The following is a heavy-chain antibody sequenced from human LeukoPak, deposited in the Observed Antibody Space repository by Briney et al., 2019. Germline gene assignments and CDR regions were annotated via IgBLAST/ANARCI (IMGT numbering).Heavy chain of an antibody. D-gene: IGHD3-3*01. CDR2: IKQDGSEK. CDR3: ASPEWLPDSIDI. CDR1: GFTFSDYS. V-gene: IGHV3-7*01. J-gene: IGHJ3*02. Sequence: GGSLRLSCAASGFTFSDYSMNWVRQAPGKVLEWVATIKQDGSEKYYVDSVKGRFTISRDNAKNSLYLQMNSLRVDDTVVYYCASPEWLPDSIDIWGQGTMVTVSS.